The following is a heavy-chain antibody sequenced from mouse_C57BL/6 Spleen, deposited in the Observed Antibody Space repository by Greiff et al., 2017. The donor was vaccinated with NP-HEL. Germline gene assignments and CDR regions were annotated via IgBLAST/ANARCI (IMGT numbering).Heavy chain of an antibody. Sequence: DVMLVESGGGLVKPGGSLKLSCAASGFTFSSYAMSWVRQTPEKRLEWVATISDGGSYTYYPANVKGRFPITRANAKNNLYLQMSHQKSEDTAMYYCASEGDYYGSSHFDYWGQGTTLTVSS. CDR3: ASEGDYYGSSHFDY. J-gene: IGHJ2*01. D-gene: IGHD1-1*01. CDR2: ISDGGSYT. CDR1: GFTFSSYA. V-gene: IGHV5-4*03.